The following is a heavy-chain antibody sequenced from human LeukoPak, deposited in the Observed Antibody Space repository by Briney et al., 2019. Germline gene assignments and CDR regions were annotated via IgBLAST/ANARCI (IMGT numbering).Heavy chain of an antibody. J-gene: IGHJ5*02. CDR2: IIPILGIA. CDR3: ARDRYYYGSGSPAGFRNWFDP. D-gene: IGHD3-10*01. V-gene: IGHV1-69*04. CDR1: GGTFSSYA. Sequence: GSSVKVSCKASGGTFSSYAISWVRQAPGQGLEWMGRIIPILGIANYAQKFQGGVTITADKSTSTAYMEPSSLRSEDTAVYYCARDRYYYGSGSPAGFRNWFDPWGHGTLVTVSS.